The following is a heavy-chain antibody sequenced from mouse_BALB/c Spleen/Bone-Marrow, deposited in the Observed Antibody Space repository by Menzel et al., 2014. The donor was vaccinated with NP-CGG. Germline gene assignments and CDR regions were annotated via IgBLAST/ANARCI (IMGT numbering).Heavy chain of an antibody. Sequence: VQLQESGAELVKPGASVKLSCKASGYTFTSYWMHWVKQRPGQGLEWIGEIIPSNGRTNYNEKFKSKATLTVGKSSNTAYMQLSSLTSEDSAVYYCARWLLQYFDVWGAGTTVTVSS. V-gene: IGHV1S81*02. CDR2: IIPSNGRT. CDR3: ARWLLQYFDV. J-gene: IGHJ1*01. CDR1: GYTFTSYW. D-gene: IGHD2-3*01.